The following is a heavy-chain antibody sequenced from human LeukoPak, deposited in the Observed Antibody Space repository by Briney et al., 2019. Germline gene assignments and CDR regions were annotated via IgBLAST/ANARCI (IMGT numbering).Heavy chain of an antibody. D-gene: IGHD3-22*01. Sequence: PGGSLRLSCACSGFTFSGYAMSWVREAPGKGLEWVSGITGSGGDTDYADSVKGRFTISRDNSKNTLYLQMNSLRVEDTAVYYCARRRYDSSGYFDYWGQGTLVPVSS. CDR2: ITGSGGDT. CDR1: GFTFSGYA. CDR3: ARRRYDSSGYFDY. J-gene: IGHJ4*02. V-gene: IGHV3-23*01.